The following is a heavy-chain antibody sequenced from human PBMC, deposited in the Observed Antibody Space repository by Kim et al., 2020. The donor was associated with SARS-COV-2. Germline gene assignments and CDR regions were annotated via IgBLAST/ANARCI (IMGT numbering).Heavy chain of an antibody. V-gene: IGHV3-21*01. J-gene: IGHJ5*02. CDR2: ISSSSSYI. CDR3: ARAPEYSSSPMWFDP. D-gene: IGHD6-6*01. Sequence: GGSLRLSCAASGFTFSSYSMNWVRQAPGKGLEWVSSISSSSSYIYYADSVKGRFTISRDNAKNSLYLQMNSLRAEDTAVYYCARAPEYSSSPMWFDPWGQGTLVTVSS. CDR1: GFTFSSYS.